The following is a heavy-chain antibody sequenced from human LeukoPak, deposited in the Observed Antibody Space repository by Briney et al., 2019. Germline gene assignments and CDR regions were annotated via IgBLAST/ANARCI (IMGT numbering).Heavy chain of an antibody. CDR2: ILYDGSNK. D-gene: IGHD6-6*01. Sequence: GGSLRLSCAASGFTFSNYGIHWVRQAPGKGLEWVALILYDGSNKYYADSVKGRFTISRDNSKNTLYLQMNSLRAEDTAVYFCVSLGYSSSSVRYWGQGTLVTVSS. J-gene: IGHJ4*02. CDR3: VSLGYSSSSVRY. CDR1: GFTFSNYG. V-gene: IGHV3-30*03.